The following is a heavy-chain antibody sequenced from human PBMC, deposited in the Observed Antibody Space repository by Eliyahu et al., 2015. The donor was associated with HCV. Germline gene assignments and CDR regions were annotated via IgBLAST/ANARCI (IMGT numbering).Heavy chain of an antibody. CDR2: IYYSGST. J-gene: IGHJ4*02. V-gene: IGHV4-31*03. CDR1: GGSISSGGYY. Sequence: QVQLQESGPGLVKPSQTLSLTCTVSGGSISSGGYYWSWIRQNPGKGLEWIGYIYYSGSTYYNPSLKSRVTISVDTSKNQFSLKLSSVTAADTAVYYCARVRGGTYYDFWSGYPDYWGQGTLVTVSS. CDR3: ARVRGGTYYDFWSGYPDY. D-gene: IGHD3-3*01.